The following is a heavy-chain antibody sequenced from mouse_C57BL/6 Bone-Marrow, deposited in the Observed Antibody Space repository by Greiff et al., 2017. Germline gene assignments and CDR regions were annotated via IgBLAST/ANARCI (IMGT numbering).Heavy chain of an antibody. D-gene: IGHD5-1*01. CDR3: ARSSTFFYYFDY. CDR1: GYTFTTYP. V-gene: IGHV1-47*01. Sequence: VMLVESGAELVKPGASVKMSCKASGYTFTTYPIEWMKQNHGKSLEWIGNFHPYNDDTKYNEKFKGKATLTVEKSSNTVYLELSRLTSDDSAVYCCARSSTFFYYFDYWGQGTTLTVSS. J-gene: IGHJ2*01. CDR2: FHPYNDDT.